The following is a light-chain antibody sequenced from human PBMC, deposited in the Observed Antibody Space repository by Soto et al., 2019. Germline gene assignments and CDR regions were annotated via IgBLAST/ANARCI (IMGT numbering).Light chain of an antibody. CDR3: QQSYSALT. CDR1: QGIRNF. CDR2: AAS. J-gene: IGKJ3*01. Sequence: DIQMTQSPTSLSASVGDRVTITCRASQGIRNFVAWYQQKPGKAPKVLIYAASTLQSGVPSRFSGSGSGTDFTLTISSLQPEDFATYYCQQSYSALTFGPGTKVDIK. V-gene: IGKV1-39*01.